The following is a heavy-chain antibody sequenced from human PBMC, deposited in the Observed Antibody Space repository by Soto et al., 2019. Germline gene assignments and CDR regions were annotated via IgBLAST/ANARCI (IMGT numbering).Heavy chain of an antibody. CDR3: ARDLDMDV. Sequence: EVQLVESGGGLVQPGGSLRLSCEASGFTFTSYWMTWVRQAPGKGLEWVASIKQDGSQTYYMDSVKGRFTISRDNAKNSPYLQMNSLRAEDTAVYYCARDLDMDVWGKGTTVTVSS. CDR2: IKQDGSQT. J-gene: IGHJ6*03. D-gene: IGHD3-16*01. V-gene: IGHV3-7*01. CDR1: GFTFTSYW.